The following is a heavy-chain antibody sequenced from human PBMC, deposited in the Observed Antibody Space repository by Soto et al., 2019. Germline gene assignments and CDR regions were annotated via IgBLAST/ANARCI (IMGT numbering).Heavy chain of an antibody. D-gene: IGHD3-22*01. V-gene: IGHV1-2*02. J-gene: IGHJ4*02. CDR3: ARAHYYDSSGYYFFAY. Sequence: ASVKVSCKASGYTFIDYFMHWVRQAPGQGLEWMGWINPNSGGTNYAEKFQGRVTMTRDTSISTAYMELSGLRSDDTAVYYCARAHYYDSSGYYFFAYWVQCXLVTVSA. CDR2: INPNSGGT. CDR1: GYTFIDYF.